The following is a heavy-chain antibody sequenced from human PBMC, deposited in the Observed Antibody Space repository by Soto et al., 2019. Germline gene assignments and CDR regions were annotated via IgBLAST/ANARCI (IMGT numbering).Heavy chain of an antibody. CDR3: ATDKYGAGRAGADT. V-gene: IGHV1-69*02. Sequence: QVQLVQSGAEVKKPGSSLKVSCETSGGTSTIYTITWVRQAPGQGLQWMGRIVPTLRLTNYAQDFQGRLTLTADPSTSTAHMELSILTSEDTAVYYWATDKYGAGRAGADTWGQGTLVTVSS. CDR1: GGTSTIYT. J-gene: IGHJ5*02. CDR2: IVPTLRLT. D-gene: IGHD2-2*01.